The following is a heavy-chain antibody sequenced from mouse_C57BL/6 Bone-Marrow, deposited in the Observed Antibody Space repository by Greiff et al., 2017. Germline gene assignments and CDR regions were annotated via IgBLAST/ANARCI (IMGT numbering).Heavy chain of an antibody. J-gene: IGHJ3*01. CDR3: ARDRIPSFAY. CDR2: ISSGSSTI. CDR1: GFTFSDYG. V-gene: IGHV5-17*01. Sequence: EVKLMESGGGLVKPGGSLKLSCAASGFTFSDYGMHWVRQAPEKGLEWVAYISSGSSTIYYADTVKGRFTISRDNAKNTLFLQMTSLRSEDTAMYYCARDRIPSFAYWGQGTLVTVSA.